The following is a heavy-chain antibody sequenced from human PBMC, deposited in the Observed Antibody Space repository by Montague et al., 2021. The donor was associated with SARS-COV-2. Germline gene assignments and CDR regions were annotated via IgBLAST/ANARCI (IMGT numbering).Heavy chain of an antibody. V-gene: IGHV4-39*01. CDR3: VRSRAERYFGWTKSAAHVNSYDLDY. Sequence: SETLSLTCTVSGGSISSSSYYWGWIRQPPGKGLEWVGSIYYSGSTYYNPSLKSRVTISVDTSKNQFSLKLSSVTAADTAVYYCVRSRAERYFGWTKSAAHVNSYDLDYWGQGTLVTVSS. CDR1: GGSISSSSYY. CDR2: IYYSGST. J-gene: IGHJ4*02. D-gene: IGHD3-9*01.